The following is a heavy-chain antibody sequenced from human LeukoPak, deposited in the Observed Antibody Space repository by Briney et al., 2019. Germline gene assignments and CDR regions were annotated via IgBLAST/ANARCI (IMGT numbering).Heavy chain of an antibody. CDR1: GGSISVGTYY. D-gene: IGHD5-24*01. V-gene: IGHV4-30-4*08. CDR2: ICYSGST. CDR3: ARDRDGYNLDAFDI. Sequence: SQTLPLTCTVSGGSISVGTYYWSWIPQPPGKGLEWNVYICYSGSTYYNPSLKSRVSISVDTSKNQFSLKLSSVTAADTAVFYCARDRDGYNLDAFDIWGQGTMVTVSS. J-gene: IGHJ3*02.